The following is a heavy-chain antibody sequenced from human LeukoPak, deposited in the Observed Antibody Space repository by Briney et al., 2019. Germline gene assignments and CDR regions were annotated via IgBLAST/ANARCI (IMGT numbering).Heavy chain of an antibody. CDR3: AKQKYSSGWYYFDY. CDR2: ISHSGSTI. J-gene: IGHJ4*02. D-gene: IGHD6-19*01. Sequence: PGGSLRLSCAAPGFTFTDYYMSWIRQAPGKGLEWVSYISHSGSTIYYADSVKGRFTISRDNAKNSLYLQMNSLRAEDTAVYYCAKQKYSSGWYYFDYWGQGTLVTVSS. CDR1: GFTFTDYY. V-gene: IGHV3-11*04.